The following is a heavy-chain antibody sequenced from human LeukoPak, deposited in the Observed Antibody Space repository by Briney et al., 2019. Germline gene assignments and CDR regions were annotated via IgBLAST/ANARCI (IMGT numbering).Heavy chain of an antibody. Sequence: GGSLRLSCAASGFTFSSYSMNWVRQAPGKGLEWVSSISHNSRYIYYADSMRGRFSISRDNAKNSLYLQMNSLKPEDTAVYYCARVAEAAAFDSWGQGTLVTVSS. V-gene: IGHV3-21*06. CDR2: ISHNSRYI. CDR1: GFTFSSYS. D-gene: IGHD6-13*01. J-gene: IGHJ4*02. CDR3: ARVAEAAAFDS.